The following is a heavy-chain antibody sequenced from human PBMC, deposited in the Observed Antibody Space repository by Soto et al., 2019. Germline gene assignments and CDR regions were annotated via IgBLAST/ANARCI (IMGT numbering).Heavy chain of an antibody. D-gene: IGHD2-8*01. CDR3: EKNGQPPYYYSGMDV. V-gene: IGHV1-18*01. J-gene: IGHJ6*02. Sequence: QGQLVQSGPEVKKPGASVKVSCKTSGYTFSRYGISWVRQAPGQGLEWMGWISGYNGDTNYAQKVQGRVTMTIDTSTYTAYMALRSLTSDDTDIYSCEKNGQPPYYYSGMDVWGQGTPVTVSS. CDR1: GYTFSRYG. CDR2: ISGYNGDT.